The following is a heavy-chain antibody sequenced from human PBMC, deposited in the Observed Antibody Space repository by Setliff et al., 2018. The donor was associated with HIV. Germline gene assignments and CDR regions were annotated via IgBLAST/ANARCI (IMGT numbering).Heavy chain of an antibody. CDR2: ISIGSGGAI. D-gene: IGHD3-3*01. CDR1: GFTFRNYK. V-gene: IGHV3-48*03. Sequence: PGGSLRLSCAASGFTFRNYKFNWVRQAPGRGLEWVSSISIGSGGAIDYADSVQGRFTISRDNSKNSLYLKMNSLRVEDTAVYYCARDYLYYNLYNGSPVYGMDVWGQGTTVTVSS. CDR3: ARDYLYYNLYNGSPVYGMDV. J-gene: IGHJ6*02.